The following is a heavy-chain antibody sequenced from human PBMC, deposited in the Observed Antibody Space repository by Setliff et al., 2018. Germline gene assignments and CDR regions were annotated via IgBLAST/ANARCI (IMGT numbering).Heavy chain of an antibody. Sequence: GGSLRLSCAASGFTFSSYSMNWVRQAPGKGLEWVSYFSGSSSTIRYADSVKGRFTISRDNAKNSLYLQMNSLRAEDTAVYYCARTDGTNLGYFDNWGQGTLVTVSS. CDR3: ARTDGTNLGYFDN. V-gene: IGHV3-48*01. CDR1: GFTFSSYS. J-gene: IGHJ4*02. D-gene: IGHD2-8*01. CDR2: FSGSSSTI.